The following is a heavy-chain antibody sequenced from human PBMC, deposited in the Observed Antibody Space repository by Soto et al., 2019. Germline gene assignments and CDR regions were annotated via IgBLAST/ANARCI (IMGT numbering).Heavy chain of an antibody. Sequence: GGSLRLSCAASGFTFSNYGMHWVRQAPGKGLEWVAVISYDGSNKYYADSVKGPFTISRDNSKNTLYLQMNSLRAEDTAVYYCAKDMIGTPPYGMDVWGQGTTVTVYS. J-gene: IGHJ6*02. D-gene: IGHD1-7*01. V-gene: IGHV3-30*18. CDR3: AKDMIGTPPYGMDV. CDR2: ISYDGSNK. CDR1: GFTFSNYG.